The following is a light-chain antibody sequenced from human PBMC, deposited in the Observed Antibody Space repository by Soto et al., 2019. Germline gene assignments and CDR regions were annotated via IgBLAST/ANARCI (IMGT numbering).Light chain of an antibody. V-gene: IGKV1-5*03. Sequence: DIQMTQSPSTLSASVGDRVTITCRASQSISSWLAWYQQKPGKAPKLLIYRASNLERGVPSRFSGSGSGTEFTLTINNLQPDDFATYYCQQYHDYWAFGQGTKVDIK. CDR2: RAS. CDR3: QQYHDYWA. J-gene: IGKJ1*01. CDR1: QSISSW.